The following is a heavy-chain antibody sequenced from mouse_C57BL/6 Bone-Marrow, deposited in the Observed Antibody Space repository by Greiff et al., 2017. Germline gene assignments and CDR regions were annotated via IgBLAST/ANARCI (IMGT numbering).Heavy chain of an antibody. D-gene: IGHD2-4*01. V-gene: IGHV10-1*01. J-gene: IGHJ3*01. Sequence: EVMLVESGGGLVQPKGSLKLSCAASGFSFNTYAMNWVRQAPGKGLEWVAHISSKSNNYATYYAVSVKDRFTISRDDPESMLYLQMNNLKTENTAMYYCVRAGYDYAWFAYWGQGTLVTVSA. CDR2: ISSKSNNYAT. CDR1: GFSFNTYA. CDR3: VRAGYDYAWFAY.